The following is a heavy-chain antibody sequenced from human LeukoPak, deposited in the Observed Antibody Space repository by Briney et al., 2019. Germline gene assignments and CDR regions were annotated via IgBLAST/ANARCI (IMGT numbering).Heavy chain of an antibody. Sequence: GGSLRLSCAASGFTFSNSYMSWVRQAPGKGLEWVATIKEDGSAKYYVDSVRGRFSISRDNAKNSLYLQTNSLSAEDTAVYYCARNSNFDTHDYWGQGTLVTVSS. V-gene: IGHV3-7*01. CDR1: GFTFSNSY. CDR3: ARNSNFDTHDY. D-gene: IGHD3-22*01. CDR2: IKEDGSAK. J-gene: IGHJ4*02.